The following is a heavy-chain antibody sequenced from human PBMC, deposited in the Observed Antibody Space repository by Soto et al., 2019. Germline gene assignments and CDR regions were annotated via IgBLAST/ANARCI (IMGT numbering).Heavy chain of an antibody. CDR3: ARQVAGTDF. D-gene: IGHD6-19*01. V-gene: IGHV3-30*03. Sequence: QVQLVESGGGVVQPGRSLRLSCAAAGFTFRSYGMNWVRQAPGKGLEWVATISYDGSATHYADSVKGRFTISRDNSKNTLYLQMNSLILGDTALYYCARQVAGTDFWGQGTLVTVSS. J-gene: IGHJ4*02. CDR2: ISYDGSAT. CDR1: GFTFRSYG.